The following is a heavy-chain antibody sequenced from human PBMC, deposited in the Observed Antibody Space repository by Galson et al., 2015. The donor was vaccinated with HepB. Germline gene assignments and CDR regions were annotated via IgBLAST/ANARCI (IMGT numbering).Heavy chain of an antibody. V-gene: IGHV1-69*05. CDR2: IIPIFGTA. CDR3: ARDQLWGYALHNWFDP. Sequence: SVKVSCKASGSTFSSYAIHWVRQAPGQGLEWMGGIIPIFGTANYSQKFQGRVTITTDESTSTAYMELSSLRSEDTAVYYCARDQLWGYALHNWFDPWGQGTLVTVSS. CDR1: GSTFSSYA. J-gene: IGHJ5*02. D-gene: IGHD3-16*01.